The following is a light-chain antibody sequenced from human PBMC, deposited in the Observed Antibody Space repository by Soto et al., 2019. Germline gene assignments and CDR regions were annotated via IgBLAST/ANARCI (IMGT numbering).Light chain of an antibody. CDR2: EVS. J-gene: IGLJ1*01. V-gene: IGLV2-14*01. CDR3: SSYTRGSTYV. CDR1: SSDVGGYNY. Sequence: QSVLAQPASVSGSPGQSITISCTGTSSDVGGYNYVSWYQQHPGKAPKLIIYEVSNRPSEISNRFSGSKSGNTASLTISGLQAEDEADYYCSSYTRGSTYVFGTGTKVTV.